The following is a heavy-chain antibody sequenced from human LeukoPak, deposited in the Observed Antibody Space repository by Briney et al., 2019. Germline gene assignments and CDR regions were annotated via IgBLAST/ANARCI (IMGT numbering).Heavy chain of an antibody. Sequence: SETLSLTCAVSGGSISSSSYYWGWIRQPPGKGLEWIGSIYYSGSTYYNPSLKSRVTISVDTSKNQFSLKLSSVTAADTAVYYCARDKVGIAVAGTGVYYYYGMDVWGQGTTVTVSS. CDR2: IYYSGST. CDR3: ARDKVGIAVAGTGVYYYYGMDV. J-gene: IGHJ6*02. CDR1: GGSISSSSYY. V-gene: IGHV4-39*07. D-gene: IGHD6-19*01.